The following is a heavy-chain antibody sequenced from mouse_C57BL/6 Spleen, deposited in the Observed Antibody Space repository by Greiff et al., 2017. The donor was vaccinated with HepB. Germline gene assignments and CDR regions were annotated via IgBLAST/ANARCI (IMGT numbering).Heavy chain of an antibody. CDR1: GYAFSSSW. V-gene: IGHV1-82*01. J-gene: IGHJ1*03. Sequence: VKLQQSGPELVKPGASVKISCKASGYAFSSSWMNWVKQRPGKGLEWIGRIYPGDGDTNYNGKFKGKATLTADKSSSTAYMQLSSLTSEDSAVYFCARYYGVWGTGTTVTVSS. CDR3: ARYYGV. CDR2: IYPGDGDT.